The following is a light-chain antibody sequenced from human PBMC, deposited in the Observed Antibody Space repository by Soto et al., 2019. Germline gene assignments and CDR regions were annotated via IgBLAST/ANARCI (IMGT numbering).Light chain of an antibody. CDR1: QSLSSRN. Sequence: ELVLAQSPGTLSLSPCESAALSCSASQSLSSRNLAWYQQKPGQAPRPLIYGVSSRATGIPDRFSGSGSGTDFTLTISSLQSEDSAFYYCQQYNKWPITFGQGTRLEIK. J-gene: IGKJ5*01. V-gene: IGKV3-20*01. CDR2: GVS. CDR3: QQYNKWPIT.